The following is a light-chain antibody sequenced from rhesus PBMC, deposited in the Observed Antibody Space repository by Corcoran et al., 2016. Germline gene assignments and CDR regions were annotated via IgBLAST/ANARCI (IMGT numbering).Light chain of an antibody. CDR1: QAISNW. Sequence: DIQMTQSPSSLSASVGDRITISCRASQAISNWLAWYQQKQGKAPKLLSYRASNLDAGVPSRFTGSGSGTDFTLAIRILQPEDIASYFCQQPDTFPYSFGQGAKLEV. V-gene: IGKV1-69*01. CDR2: RAS. CDR3: QQPDTFPYS. J-gene: IGKJ2*01.